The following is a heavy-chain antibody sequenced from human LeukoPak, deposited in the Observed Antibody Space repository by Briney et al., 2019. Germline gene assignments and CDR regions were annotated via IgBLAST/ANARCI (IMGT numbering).Heavy chain of an antibody. CDR3: ARDHAYYYSPYNWFDP. D-gene: IGHD3-10*01. CDR2: IKQDGSEQ. V-gene: IGHV3-7*01. J-gene: IGHJ5*02. CDR1: GFTFSHYY. Sequence: GGSLRLSCAASGFTFSHYYMSWVRQAPGKGLEWVANIKQDGSEQFYLDSVKGRFTISRDNAKNALYLQMNSLRAEDTAVYYCARDHAYYYSPYNWFDPWGQGTLVTVSS.